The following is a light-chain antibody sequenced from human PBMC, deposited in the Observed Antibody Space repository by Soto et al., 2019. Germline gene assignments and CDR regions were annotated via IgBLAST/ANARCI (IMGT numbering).Light chain of an antibody. Sequence: EPVLTQSPGTLSLSPGERATLSCRASQSVSSSYLGWYQQKPGQAPRLLIYVASSRATGIPDRFSGSGSGTDFTLTISRLEPEDFAVYYCQQYGSSSWTFGQGTKVDIK. CDR2: VAS. CDR3: QQYGSSSWT. V-gene: IGKV3-20*01. J-gene: IGKJ1*01. CDR1: QSVSSSY.